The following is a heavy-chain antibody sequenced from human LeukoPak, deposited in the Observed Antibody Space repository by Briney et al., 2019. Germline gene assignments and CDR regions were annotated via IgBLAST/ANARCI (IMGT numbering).Heavy chain of an antibody. CDR1: SGSIPSNGYY. J-gene: IGHJ3*01. D-gene: IGHD3-22*01. Sequence: PSETLSLTCSVSSGSIPSNGYYWGWIRQPPGKGLEWIGTICYSGRTNYNPSHKHRVTISVDKSNHQFSLKLSSVTAADTAVYYCARDWSVIAVVSHAFDVWGQGTMVTVSS. CDR2: ICYSGRT. V-gene: IGHV4-39*07. CDR3: ARDWSVIAVVSHAFDV.